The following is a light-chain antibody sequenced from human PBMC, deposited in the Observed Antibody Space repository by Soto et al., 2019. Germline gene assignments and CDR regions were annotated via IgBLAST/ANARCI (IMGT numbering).Light chain of an antibody. CDR1: SSDVGGYNY. V-gene: IGLV2-11*01. CDR2: DVS. CDR3: CSYASSFTWV. Sequence: QSALTQPRSVSGSPGQSVTISCTGTSSDVGGYNYVSWYQQHPGKAPKLMIYDVSKRPSGVPDRFSGSKSGNTASLTISGLQAEDEADYSCCSYASSFTWVFGGGTQLTVL. J-gene: IGLJ3*02.